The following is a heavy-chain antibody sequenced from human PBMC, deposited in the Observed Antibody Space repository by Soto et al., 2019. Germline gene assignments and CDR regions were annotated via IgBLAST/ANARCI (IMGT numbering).Heavy chain of an antibody. Sequence: GGSLRLSCAASGFTFSSYGMHWVRQAPGKGLEWVAVISYDGSNKYYADSVKGRFTISRDNSKNTLYLQMNSLRAEDTAVYYFAKDRSGQQLAPYYYYYGMDVWGQGTTVTVSS. V-gene: IGHV3-30*18. J-gene: IGHJ6*02. CDR1: GFTFSSYG. D-gene: IGHD6-13*01. CDR2: ISYDGSNK. CDR3: AKDRSGQQLAPYYYYYGMDV.